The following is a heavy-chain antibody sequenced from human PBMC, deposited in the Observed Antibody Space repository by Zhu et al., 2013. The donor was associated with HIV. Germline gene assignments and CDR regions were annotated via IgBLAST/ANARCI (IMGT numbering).Heavy chain of an antibody. J-gene: IGHJ3*02. CDR1: GYTFTGYY. V-gene: IGHV1-2*02. CDR2: INPDNGGT. D-gene: IGHD6-6*01. CDR3: ARDLYSTSSRPFDI. Sequence: QVQLVQSGAEVKKPGASVRVSCKGSGYTFTGYYLHWVRQAPGQGLEWMGWINPDNGGTNFAQKFKGRVTVTRDTSVNTAYMELSNLRSDDTAVYFCARDLYSTSSRPFDIWGQGTMVTVSS.